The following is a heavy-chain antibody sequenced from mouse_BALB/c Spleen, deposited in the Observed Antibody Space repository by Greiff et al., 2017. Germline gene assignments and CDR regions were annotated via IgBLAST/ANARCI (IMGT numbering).Heavy chain of an antibody. J-gene: IGHJ2*01. V-gene: IGHV14-3*02. CDR2: IDPANGNT. Sequence: EVKLQQSGAELVKPGASVKLSCTASGFNIKDTYMHWVKQRPEQGLEWIGRIDPANGNTKYDPKFQGKATITADTSSNTAYLQLSSLTSEDTAVYYCARSNYGNYFDYWGQGTTLTVSS. D-gene: IGHD2-1*01. CDR1: GFNIKDTY. CDR3: ARSNYGNYFDY.